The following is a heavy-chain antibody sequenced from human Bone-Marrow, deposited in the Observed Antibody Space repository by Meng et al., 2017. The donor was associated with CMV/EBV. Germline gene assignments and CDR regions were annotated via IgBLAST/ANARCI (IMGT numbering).Heavy chain of an antibody. D-gene: IGHD5-18*01. CDR2: IKQDGSEK. CDR3: ARDLWVLEDTAMVSNYYYYYGMEV. V-gene: IGHV3-7*01. J-gene: IGHJ6*02. CDR1: GFTFSSYW. Sequence: GGSLRLSCAASGFTFSSYWMSWVRQAPGKGLEWVANIKQDGSEKYYVNSVKGRFTISRDNAKNSLYLQMNSLRAEDTAVYYCARDLWVLEDTAMVSNYYYYYGMEVWGPGNTV.